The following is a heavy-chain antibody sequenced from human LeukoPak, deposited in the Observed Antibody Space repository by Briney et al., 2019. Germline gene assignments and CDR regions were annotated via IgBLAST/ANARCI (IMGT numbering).Heavy chain of an antibody. D-gene: IGHD3-10*01. CDR1: GYSFTSYW. V-gene: IGHV5-51*01. CDR3: ARSPITMVRGALLPSGMDV. Sequence: GESLKISCKGSGYSFTSYWIGWVRQMPGKGLEWMGIIYPGDSDTRYSPSFQGQVTISADKSISTAYLQWSSLKASDTAMYYCARSPITMVRGALLPSGMDVWGKGTTVTVSS. J-gene: IGHJ6*03. CDR2: IYPGDSDT.